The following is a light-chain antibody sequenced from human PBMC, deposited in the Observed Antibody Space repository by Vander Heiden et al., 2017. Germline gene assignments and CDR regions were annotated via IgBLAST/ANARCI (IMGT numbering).Light chain of an antibody. Sequence: HMTLSPSTLSASVGHRVTITCRASQSISSWLAWYQQKPGKAPKLLIYKASSLGSGVPSRFSGSGSGTEFTLTISSLQADDVAAYYCQQYNSYPCTFGQGTKVEIK. CDR1: QSISSW. V-gene: IGKV1-5*03. J-gene: IGKJ1*01. CDR2: KAS. CDR3: QQYNSYPCT.